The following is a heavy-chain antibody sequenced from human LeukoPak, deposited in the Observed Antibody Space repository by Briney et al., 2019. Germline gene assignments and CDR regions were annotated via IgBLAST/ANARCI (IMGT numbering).Heavy chain of an antibody. CDR3: ARDQGDYGGNSIFDY. CDR2: IYYSGST. CDR1: GGSISSSSYY. D-gene: IGHD4-23*01. J-gene: IGHJ4*02. V-gene: IGHV4-61*01. Sequence: SETLSLTCTVSGGSISSSSYYWSWIRQPPGKGLEWIGYIYYSGSTNYNPSLKSRVTISVDTSKNQFSLKLSSVTAADTAVYYCARDQGDYGGNSIFDYWGQGTLVTVSS.